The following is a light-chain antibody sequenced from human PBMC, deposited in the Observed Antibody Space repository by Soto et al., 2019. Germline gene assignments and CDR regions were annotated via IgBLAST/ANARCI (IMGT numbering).Light chain of an antibody. V-gene: IGKV2-28*01. Sequence: DIVLTQSPLSLPVTPGEPASISCRSSQSLLQSNGNHYLDWYLQKPGQSPQVLIYLGSNRASGVPDRFSGSGSGTDFTLKIRRVEAEDVGVYYCMQALHTPWTFGQGTKVEIK. CDR1: QSLLQSNGNHY. J-gene: IGKJ1*01. CDR3: MQALHTPWT. CDR2: LGS.